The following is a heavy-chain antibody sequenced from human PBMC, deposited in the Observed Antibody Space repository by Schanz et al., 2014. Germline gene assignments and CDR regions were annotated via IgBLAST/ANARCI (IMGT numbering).Heavy chain of an antibody. CDR2: INVYNGDT. CDR3: ARGSCTASGCYDAFDL. D-gene: IGHD2-2*01. CDR1: GGTFSSYT. V-gene: IGHV1-69*06. J-gene: IGHJ3*01. Sequence: QVHLVQSGSEVKKPGSSVKVSCKASGGTFSSYTISWVRQAPGQGLEWMGWINVYNGDTKFAKTFQDRVTLTTDKSTSTAYMELSSLRSEDTAVYYCARGSCTASGCYDAFDLWGQGTLVTVSS.